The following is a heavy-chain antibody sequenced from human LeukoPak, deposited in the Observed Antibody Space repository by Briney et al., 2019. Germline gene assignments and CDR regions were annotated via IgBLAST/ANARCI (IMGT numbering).Heavy chain of an antibody. CDR3: ARGTPPTTVTSYPYYFDY. Sequence: GGSLRLSCAASGFTFSSYWMSWVRQAPGKGLVWVSRINSDGSSTSYADSVKGRFTISRDNAKNTLYLQMNSLRAEDTAVYYCARGTPPTTVTSYPYYFDYWGQGTLVTVSS. CDR2: INSDGSST. CDR1: GFTFSSYW. V-gene: IGHV3-74*01. D-gene: IGHD4-17*01. J-gene: IGHJ4*02.